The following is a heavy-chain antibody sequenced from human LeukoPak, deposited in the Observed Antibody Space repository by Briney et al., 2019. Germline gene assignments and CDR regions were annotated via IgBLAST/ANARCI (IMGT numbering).Heavy chain of an antibody. CDR3: ARAHTSSWYMDF. CDR1: GGSISSYY. CDR2: IFSSGST. V-gene: IGHV4-59*01. D-gene: IGHD6-13*01. J-gene: IGHJ4*02. Sequence: SETLSLTCSVSGGSISSYYWTWIRQPPGKGLEWIGYIFSSGSTNYNPSLKSRVTMSVDTSENQLSLRLSSVTAADTAIYYCARAHTSSWYMDFWGQGALVTASS.